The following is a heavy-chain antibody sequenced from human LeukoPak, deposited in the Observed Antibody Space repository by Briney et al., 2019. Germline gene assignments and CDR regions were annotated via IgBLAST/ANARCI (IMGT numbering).Heavy chain of an antibody. V-gene: IGHV3-23*01. Sequence: GGSLRLSCATSGFTFTSYAMCWVRQAPGKGLEWVSGVSVSGENTNYADSVKGRFTISRDNSKNTLSLQMTSLRADDTAVYYCARESGDSSWPYYYYGMDVWGQGTTVTVSS. J-gene: IGHJ6*02. CDR1: GFTFTSYA. D-gene: IGHD6-13*01. CDR2: VSVSGENT. CDR3: ARESGDSSWPYYYYGMDV.